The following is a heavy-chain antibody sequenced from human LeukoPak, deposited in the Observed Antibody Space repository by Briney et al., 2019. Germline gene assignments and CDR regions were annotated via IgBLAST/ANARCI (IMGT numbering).Heavy chain of an antibody. CDR1: GGSISSYY. CDR2: IYYSGST. J-gene: IGHJ4*02. D-gene: IGHD1-26*01. V-gene: IGHV4-59*08. Sequence: SETLSLTCTVSGGSISSYYCSWIRQPPGKGLEWIGYIYYSGSTDYNPSLKSRVTISVDASKNQFSLNLSSVTAADTAVYYCARHVRGSYLDYWGQGTLVTVSS. CDR3: ARHVRGSYLDY.